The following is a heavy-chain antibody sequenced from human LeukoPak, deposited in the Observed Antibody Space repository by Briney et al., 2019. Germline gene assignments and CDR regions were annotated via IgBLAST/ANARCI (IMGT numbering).Heavy chain of an antibody. CDR1: GYTFTSYG. CDR2: NSAYNGNT. Sequence: GASVKVSCKASGYTFTSYGISWVRQAPGQGLEWMGWNSAYNGNTNYAQKLQGRVTMTTDTSTSTAYMELRSLRSDDSAVYYCARDHYYGSAADAFDIWGQGTMVTVSS. V-gene: IGHV1-18*01. D-gene: IGHD3-10*01. J-gene: IGHJ3*02. CDR3: ARDHYYGSAADAFDI.